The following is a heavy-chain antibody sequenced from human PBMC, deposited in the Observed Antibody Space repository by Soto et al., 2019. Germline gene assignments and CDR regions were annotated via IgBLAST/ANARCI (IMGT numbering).Heavy chain of an antibody. CDR2: IKSKTDGGTT. V-gene: IGHV3-15*01. CDR1: GFTFSNAW. D-gene: IGHD2-15*01. J-gene: IGHJ6*03. CDR3: TTARRCSGGSCYSPYYYYMDV. Sequence: GGSLRLSCAASGFTFSNAWMSWVRQAPGKGLEWVGRIKSKTDGGTTDYAAPVKGRFTISRDDSKNTLYLQMNSLKTEDTAVYYCTTARRCSGGSCYSPYYYYMDVWGKGTTVTVSS.